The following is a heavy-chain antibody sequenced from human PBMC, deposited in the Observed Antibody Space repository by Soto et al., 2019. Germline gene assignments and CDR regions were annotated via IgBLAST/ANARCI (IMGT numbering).Heavy chain of an antibody. CDR2: DYYSGST. CDR3: ARHRGSWQWFDY. J-gene: IGHJ5*01. V-gene: IGHV4-31*03. CDR1: GGSISSGGYY. Sequence: QVQLQESGPGLVKPSQTLSLTCSVSGGSISSGGYYWSWIRQHPEKGLDWIGYDYYSGSTNYNPSLQSRVIISVATSSNRFSLDLSSAAAAATAIYYCARHRGSWQWFDYWGQGTLVTVSS. D-gene: IGHD2-21*01.